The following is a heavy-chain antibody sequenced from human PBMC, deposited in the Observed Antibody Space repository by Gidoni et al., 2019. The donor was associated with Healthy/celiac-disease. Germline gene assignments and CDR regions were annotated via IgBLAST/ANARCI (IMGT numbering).Heavy chain of an antibody. CDR1: GFTFSSYD. CDR2: IGTAGDP. V-gene: IGHV3-13*05. J-gene: IGHJ6*02. Sequence: EVQLVESGGGVVQHGGPLRLSCAASGFTFSSYDMHGVGQATGKGLEGVSAIGTAGDPYYPGSVKCRFTISRENAKNSLYLQMNSLGAGYTAVYYCARDYYYGMDVLCQGTTVTVSS. CDR3: ARDYYYGMDV.